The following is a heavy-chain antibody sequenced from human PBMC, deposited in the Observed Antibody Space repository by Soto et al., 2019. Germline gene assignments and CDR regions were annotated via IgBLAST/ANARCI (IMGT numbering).Heavy chain of an antibody. V-gene: IGHV3-23*01. D-gene: IGHD6-6*01. CDR2: ISGSTGTT. CDR3: AKAIVLGASTLEY. CDR1: GFMFNHYA. Sequence: EQVLESGGGLVQPGGSLRLSCEASGFMFNHYAMAWVRQTPGKGLEWVSVISGSTGTTYYADSVKGRFTISRDNSKNTVYLQMNSLRVEDSALYSCAKAIVLGASTLEYWGPGTRVTVSS. J-gene: IGHJ4*02.